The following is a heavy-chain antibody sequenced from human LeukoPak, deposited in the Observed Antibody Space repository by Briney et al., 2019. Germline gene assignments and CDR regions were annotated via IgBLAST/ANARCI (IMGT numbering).Heavy chain of an antibody. CDR1: GFIFSIYL. Sequence: GGSLRLSCAASGFIFSIYLMTWVRQAPGKAPEWVANIRHDGREKYYVGSVKGRFIISRDNAKNSLYLQMNSLSLEDTAIYYCAWGMDVWGQGTTVTVSS. J-gene: IGHJ6*02. CDR2: IRHDGREK. CDR3: AWGMDV. V-gene: IGHV3-7*04.